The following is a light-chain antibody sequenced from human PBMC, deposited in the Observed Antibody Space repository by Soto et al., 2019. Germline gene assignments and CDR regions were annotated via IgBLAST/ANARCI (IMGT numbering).Light chain of an antibody. CDR3: SSYAGANNWV. Sequence: QSVLTQPPSASGSPGQSVTISCTGTSSDVGGYSYVSWYQHHPGKAPKLMIYDVSKRPSGVPDRFSASKSGNTASLTVSGLQAEDEADYYCSSYAGANNWVFGGGTKLTVL. J-gene: IGLJ2*01. V-gene: IGLV2-8*01. CDR1: SSDVGGYSY. CDR2: DVS.